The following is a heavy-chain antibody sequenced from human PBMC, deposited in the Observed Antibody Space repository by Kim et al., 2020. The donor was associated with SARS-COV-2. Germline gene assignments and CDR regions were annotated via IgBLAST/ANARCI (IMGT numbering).Heavy chain of an antibody. V-gene: IGHV3-23*01. CDR2: IRGSGGNT. D-gene: IGHD3-22*01. CDR1: GFTFSSYA. J-gene: IGHJ4*02. Sequence: GGSLRLSCAASGFTFSSYAMSWVRQAPGKGLEWVSGIRGSGGNTYYADSVKGRFTISRDNSKNTLYLQMNSLRAEDTAVYYCAKDNDSSGSGATEEPHFDYWGQGTLVTVSS. CDR3: AKDNDSSGSGATEEPHFDY.